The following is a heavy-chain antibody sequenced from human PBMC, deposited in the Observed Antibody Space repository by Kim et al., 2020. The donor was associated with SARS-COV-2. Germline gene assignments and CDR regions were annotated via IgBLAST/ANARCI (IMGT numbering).Heavy chain of an antibody. D-gene: IGHD2-2*01. Sequence: ADSVKGRFTISRDNAKNTLYLQMNSLRAEDTAVYYCARAWDQLLLNAFDIWGQGTMVTVSS. J-gene: IGHJ3*02. V-gene: IGHV3-74*01. CDR3: ARAWDQLLLNAFDI.